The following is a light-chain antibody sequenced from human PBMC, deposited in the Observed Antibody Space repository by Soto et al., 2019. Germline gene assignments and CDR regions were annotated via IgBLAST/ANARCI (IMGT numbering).Light chain of an antibody. CDR1: QSVSSSY. CDR3: QQYGSSRWT. CDR2: GAS. V-gene: IGKV3-20*01. Sequence: EIVLTQSRGTLSLSPGERATLSCRASQSVSSSYLAWYQQKPGQAPRLLIYGASSRATGIPDRFSGSGSGTDFTLTISRLEPEDFAVYYCQQYGSSRWTFGQGTKVDIK. J-gene: IGKJ1*01.